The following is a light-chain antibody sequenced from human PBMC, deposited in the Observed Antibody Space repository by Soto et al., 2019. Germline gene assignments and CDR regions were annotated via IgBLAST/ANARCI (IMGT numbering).Light chain of an antibody. J-gene: IGKJ2*01. CDR2: DAS. CDR3: QQLNNWPNT. Sequence: EIVLTQSPATLSLSPGERATLSCRASQRVSSYLAWYQQKPGQAPRLLIYDASNRATGVPARFSGSGSGTDFTLTISSLAPEDSAVYYCQQLNNWPNTFGQGTTLEIK. CDR1: QRVSSY. V-gene: IGKV3-11*01.